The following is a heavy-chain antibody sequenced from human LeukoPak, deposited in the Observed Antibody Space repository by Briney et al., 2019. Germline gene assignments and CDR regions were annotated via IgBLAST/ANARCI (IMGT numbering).Heavy chain of an antibody. J-gene: IGHJ4*02. D-gene: IGHD6-6*01. V-gene: IGHV1-69*02. CDR1: GYTFTSYT. Sequence: GASVKVSCKASGYTFTSYTISWVRQAPGQGLEWMGRIIPILGIANYAQKFQGRVTITADKSTSTAYMELSSLRSEDTAVYYCASRAQGEQLVGSDYWGQGTLVTVSS. CDR3: ASRAQGEQLVGSDY. CDR2: IIPILGIA.